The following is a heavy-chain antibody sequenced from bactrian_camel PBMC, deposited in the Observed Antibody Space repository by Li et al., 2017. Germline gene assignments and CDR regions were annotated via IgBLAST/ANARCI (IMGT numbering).Heavy chain of an antibody. D-gene: IGHD7*01. J-gene: IGHJ4*01. CDR2: IYARNGRS. Sequence: VQLVESGGGSVQAGGSLRLSCVASGYTLPMNMGWFRQAPGKEREGVAHIYARNGRSDVADSVKGRFAVSQDDAKYTVFLQMNNLKPEDTAMYYCAAHSEFLACASDSWWTTPYVASGQGTQVTVS. V-gene: IGHV3S40*01. CDR1: GYTLPMN.